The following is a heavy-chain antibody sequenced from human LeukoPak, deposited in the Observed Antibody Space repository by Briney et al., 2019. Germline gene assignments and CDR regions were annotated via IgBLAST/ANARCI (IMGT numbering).Heavy chain of an antibody. J-gene: IGHJ6*02. CDR1: AFTFSSYE. Sequence: GGSLRLSCAASAFTFSSYEMNWVRQAPGKGLEWVSYISSSGSTIYYADSVKGRFTISRDNAKNSLYLQMNSLRAEDTAVYYCARLSALYYYYGMDVWGQGTTVTVSS. CDR3: ARLSALYYYYGMDV. V-gene: IGHV3-48*03. CDR2: ISSSGSTI.